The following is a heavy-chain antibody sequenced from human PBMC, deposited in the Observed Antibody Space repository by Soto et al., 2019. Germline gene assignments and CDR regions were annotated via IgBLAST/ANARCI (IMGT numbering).Heavy chain of an antibody. D-gene: IGHD2-2*01. Sequence: GGSLRLSCTASGFTFGDYAMSWFRQAPGKGLEWVGFIRSKAYGGTTEYAASVKGRFTISRDDSKSIAYLQMNSLKTEDTAVYYCTRDMVVVVPPARYYYMDVWGKGTTVTVSS. CDR2: IRSKAYGGTT. V-gene: IGHV3-49*03. CDR3: TRDMVVVVPPARYYYMDV. J-gene: IGHJ6*03. CDR1: GFTFGDYA.